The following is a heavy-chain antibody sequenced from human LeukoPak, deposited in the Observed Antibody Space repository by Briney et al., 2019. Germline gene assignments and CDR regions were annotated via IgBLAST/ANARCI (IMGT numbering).Heavy chain of an antibody. V-gene: IGHV3-9*01. CDR1: GFTFDDYA. D-gene: IGHD6-19*01. CDR3: AKDHGSGFYYFDY. CDR2: ISWDGGII. Sequence: GRSLRLSCAASGFTFDDYAMHWVRQVPGKGLEGVAGISWDGGIIGSADSVKGRFTISRDNAKDSLSLQMSSLRSEDTALYYCAKDHGSGFYYFDYWGQGTLVTVSS. J-gene: IGHJ4*02.